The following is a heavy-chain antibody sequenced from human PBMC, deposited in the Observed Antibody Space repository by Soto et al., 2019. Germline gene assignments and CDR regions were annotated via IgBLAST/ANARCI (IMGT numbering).Heavy chain of an antibody. CDR3: ASDPNYDSSGYSPGWFDP. Sequence: SETLSLTCTVSGGSISSGDYYWSWIRQPPGKGLEWIGYIYYSGSTHYNPSLKSRVTISVDTSKNQFSLKLSSVTAADTAVYYCASDPNYDSSGYSPGWFDPWGQGTLVTVSS. CDR2: IYYSGST. V-gene: IGHV4-30-4*01. J-gene: IGHJ5*02. D-gene: IGHD3-22*01. CDR1: GGSISSGDYY.